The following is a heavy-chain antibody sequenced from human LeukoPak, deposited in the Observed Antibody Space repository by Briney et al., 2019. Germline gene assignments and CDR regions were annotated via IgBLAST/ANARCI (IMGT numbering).Heavy chain of an antibody. D-gene: IGHD6-13*01. Sequence: GGSLRLSCAASGFIFSNYAMSWVRQAPAKGLEWVSTISASAGTTHYADSVKGRFTISRDNSKNTLFLQVNSLRAEDPAIYYCANWAGVGTSSWYFGPFDYWGQGTLVTVSS. J-gene: IGHJ4*02. CDR1: GFIFSNYA. CDR3: ANWAGVGTSSWYFGPFDY. V-gene: IGHV3-23*01. CDR2: ISASAGTT.